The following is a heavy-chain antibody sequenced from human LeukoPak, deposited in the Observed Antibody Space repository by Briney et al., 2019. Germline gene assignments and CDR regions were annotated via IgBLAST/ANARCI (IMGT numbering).Heavy chain of an antibody. D-gene: IGHD2-15*01. CDR3: ARKPVGNCSGGNCSFYFDY. J-gene: IGHJ4*02. CDR2: ISSTGSYI. CDR1: GFTFSNYI. V-gene: IGHV3-21*01. Sequence: GGSLRLSCVASGFTFSNYIMNWVRQAPGKGLEWVSFISSTGSYIYYAGSVKGRFTISRDNAKNSLYLQMNSLRPEDTAVYYCARKPVGNCSGGNCSFYFDYWGQGTLVTVSS.